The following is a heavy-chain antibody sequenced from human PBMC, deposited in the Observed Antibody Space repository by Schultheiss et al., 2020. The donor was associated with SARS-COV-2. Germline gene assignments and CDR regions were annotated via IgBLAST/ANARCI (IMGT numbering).Heavy chain of an antibody. CDR2: INSDGSST. D-gene: IGHD1-1*01. CDR3: ARETMTGRPNTYYYGVDV. V-gene: IGHV3-74*01. J-gene: IGHJ6*02. CDR1: GFTFSSYW. Sequence: GGSLRLSCAASGFTFSSYWMHWVRQAPGKGLVWVSRINSDGSSTSYADSVKGRFTISRDNSKNTLYLQMNSLRAEDTAVYYCARETMTGRPNTYYYGVDVWGQGTTVTVSS.